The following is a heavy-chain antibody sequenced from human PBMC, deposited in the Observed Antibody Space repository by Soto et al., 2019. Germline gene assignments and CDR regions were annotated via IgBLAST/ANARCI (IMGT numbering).Heavy chain of an antibody. CDR1: GFTFSSYW. J-gene: IGHJ5*02. CDR3: ARDRDDFWRGSLRFDP. Sequence: EVQLVESGGGLVQPGGSLRLSCAASGFTFSSYWMSWVRQAPGKGLEWVANIKQDGSEKYYVDSVKGRFTISRDNAKNSLYLQMNSLRAEDTAVYYCARDRDDFWRGSLRFDPWGQGTLVTVSS. D-gene: IGHD3-3*01. CDR2: IKQDGSEK. V-gene: IGHV3-7*01.